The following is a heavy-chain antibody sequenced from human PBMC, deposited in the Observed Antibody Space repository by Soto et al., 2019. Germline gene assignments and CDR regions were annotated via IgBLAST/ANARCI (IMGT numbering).Heavy chain of an antibody. CDR2: ISAYNGNT. V-gene: IGHV1-18*01. CDR3: ARDSPKYLVCDY. Sequence: SSVKVSFKASGYTFTSYGISLVLQAPGQGLEWMGWISAYNGNTNYAQKLQGRVTMTTDTSTSTAYMELRSLRSDDTAVYYCARDSPKYLVCDYWGQGTLVTVSS. D-gene: IGHD2-8*01. CDR1: GYTFTSYG. J-gene: IGHJ4*02.